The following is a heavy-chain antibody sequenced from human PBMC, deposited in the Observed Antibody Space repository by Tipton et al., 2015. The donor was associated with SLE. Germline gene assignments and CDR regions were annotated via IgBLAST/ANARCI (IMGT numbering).Heavy chain of an antibody. Sequence: SLRLSCAASGFTFSSYAMSWVRQAPGKGLEWVSAISGSGGDTYYADSVKGRFTISRDNSKNTLYLQMNSLRAEDTAVYYCAKGPGGISGWFDPWGQGTLVTVSS. CDR2: ISGSGGDT. CDR3: AKGPGGISGWFDP. J-gene: IGHJ5*02. V-gene: IGHV3-23*01. D-gene: IGHD3-10*01. CDR1: GFTFSSYA.